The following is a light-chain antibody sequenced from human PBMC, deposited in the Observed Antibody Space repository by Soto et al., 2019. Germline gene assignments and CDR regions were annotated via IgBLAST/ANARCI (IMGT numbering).Light chain of an antibody. Sequence: QSVLTQPPSVSGAPGQRVTISCTGSSSNIGAGYDVHWYQHLPGTAPKLLIYANSNRPSGVPDRFSGSKSGTSASLAITGLQAEDEANYYCQSYDSGLSGSWVFGGGTKLTVL. CDR1: SSNIGAGYD. V-gene: IGLV1-40*01. CDR3: QSYDSGLSGSWV. J-gene: IGLJ3*02. CDR2: ANS.